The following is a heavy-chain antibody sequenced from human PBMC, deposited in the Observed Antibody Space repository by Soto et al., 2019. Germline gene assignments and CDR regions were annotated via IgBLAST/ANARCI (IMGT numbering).Heavy chain of an antibody. Sequence: QVQLQQWGAGLLKPSETLSLTCAVYGGSFSGYYWSWIRPPPGKGLEWIGEINHSGSTNYNPSLKSRVNISVDTSENPVSLKLSCGTAADPDVYYCARLASHGWGQGILVTVSS. CDR1: GGSFSGYY. CDR2: INHSGST. CDR3: ARLASHG. V-gene: IGHV4-34*01. J-gene: IGHJ4*02.